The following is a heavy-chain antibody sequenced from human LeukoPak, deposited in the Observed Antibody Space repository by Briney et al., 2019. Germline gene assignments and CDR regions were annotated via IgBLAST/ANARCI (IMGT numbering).Heavy chain of an antibody. D-gene: IGHD1-26*01. Sequence: ASVKASCKASGYTFTSYGISWVRQAPGQGLEWMGWISAYNGNTNYAQKLQGRVTVTTDTSTSTAYMELRSLRSDDTAVYYCAREESCYYYYMDVWGKGTTVTVSS. CDR1: GYTFTSYG. V-gene: IGHV1-18*01. CDR3: AREESCYYYYMDV. J-gene: IGHJ6*03. CDR2: ISAYNGNT.